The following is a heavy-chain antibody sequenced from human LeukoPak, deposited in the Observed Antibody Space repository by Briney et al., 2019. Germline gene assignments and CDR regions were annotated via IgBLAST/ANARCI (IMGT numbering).Heavy chain of an antibody. V-gene: IGHV4-59*01. D-gene: IGHD3-3*01. CDR2: IYYSGGT. CDR3: ARGTPGDYDFWSGYYTPLFDP. Sequence: PSETLSLTCTVSGGSISSYYWSWIRQPPGKGLEWIGYIYYSGGTNYNPPLKSRVTISVDTSKNQFSLKLSSVTAADTAVYYCARGTPGDYDFWSGYYTPLFDPWGQGTLVTVSS. J-gene: IGHJ5*02. CDR1: GGSISSYY.